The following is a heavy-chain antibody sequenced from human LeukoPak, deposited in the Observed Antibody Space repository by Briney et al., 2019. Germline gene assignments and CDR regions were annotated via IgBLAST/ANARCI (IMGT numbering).Heavy chain of an antibody. CDR1: ELAFRNFA. CDR2: ISGNGGTT. V-gene: IGHV3-23*01. J-gene: IGHJ4*02. D-gene: IGHD4-11*01. Sequence: GGSLRLSCAASELAFRNFALSWVRQAPGKGLEWVSTISGNGGTTYYADSVKGRFAISRDNSRNMLYLELNSLRVEDTAVYYCARDYRLHLFDYWGQGTLVTVSS. CDR3: ARDYRLHLFDY.